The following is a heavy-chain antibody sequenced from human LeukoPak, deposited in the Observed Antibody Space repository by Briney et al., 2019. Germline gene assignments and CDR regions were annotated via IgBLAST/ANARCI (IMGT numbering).Heavy chain of an antibody. CDR1: GYTFTSYD. V-gene: IGHV1-8*01. Sequence: GASVKVPCKASGYTFTSYDINWVRQATGQGLEWMGWMNPNSGNTGYAQKFQGRVTMTRNTSINTAYMELSSLRSEDTAVYYCANTRAGYGDYVLGYWGQGTLVTVSS. D-gene: IGHD4-17*01. CDR3: ANTRAGYGDYVLGY. CDR2: MNPNSGNT. J-gene: IGHJ4*02.